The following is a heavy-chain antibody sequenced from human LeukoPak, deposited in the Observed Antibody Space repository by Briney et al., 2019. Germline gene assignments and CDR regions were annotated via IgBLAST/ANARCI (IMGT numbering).Heavy chain of an antibody. CDR2: FYTRETT. D-gene: IGHD6-13*01. V-gene: IGHV4-61*02. CDR3: ARGTATAGY. CDR1: VDSISSGNSY. J-gene: IGHJ4*02. Sequence: SETLSLTCTVSVDSISSGNSYWSWIRQPAGKGPEWFGRFYTRETTNYNPALKIRVPISVDTSNNQFSLKLTYVTAAGTAVYYCARGTATAGYWGQGTLVTVSS.